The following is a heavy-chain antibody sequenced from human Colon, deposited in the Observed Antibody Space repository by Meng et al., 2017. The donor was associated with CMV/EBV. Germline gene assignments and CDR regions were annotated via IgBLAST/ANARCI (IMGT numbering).Heavy chain of an antibody. CDR2: SDGAAQ. V-gene: IGHV3-30-3*01. CDR3: ARDRLGGIDD. Sequence: GESLKISCVGSGFIFTAYAMHWVRQAPGKGLEWLASDGAAQNYADSVRGRFCMSRDESKNSVYLQMDSLRSDDTAVYYCARDRLGGIDDWGQGTLVTVSS. D-gene: IGHD3-16*01. J-gene: IGHJ4*02. CDR1: GFIFTAYA.